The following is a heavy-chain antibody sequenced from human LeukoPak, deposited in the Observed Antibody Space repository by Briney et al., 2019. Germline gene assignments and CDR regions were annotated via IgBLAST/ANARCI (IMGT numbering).Heavy chain of an antibody. J-gene: IGHJ4*02. Sequence: GGSLRLSCAASGFTFSSYSMNWVRQAPGKGLEWVSSISSSSYIYYADSVKGRFTISGDNAKNSLYLQMNSLRPEDTAVYYCAKDREFRDIVVVVAAMTHWGQGTLVTVSS. D-gene: IGHD2-15*01. V-gene: IGHV3-21*01. CDR2: ISSSSYI. CDR3: AKDREFRDIVVVVAAMTH. CDR1: GFTFSSYS.